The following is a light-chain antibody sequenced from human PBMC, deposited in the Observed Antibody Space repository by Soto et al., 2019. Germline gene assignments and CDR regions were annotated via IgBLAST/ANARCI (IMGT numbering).Light chain of an antibody. J-gene: IGKJ1*01. CDR3: QQTYRHPRT. Sequence: DIQMTQSPSSVSASVGDSVSFACQSSQTVKNNVNWYQHKRGKAPKLLISGSSNLQNGVPPRFSGSGTGTDFPPTSNRLQPEDAATYYWQQTYRHPRTFGQGTRVDIK. CDR1: QTVKNN. CDR2: GSS. V-gene: IGKV1-39*01.